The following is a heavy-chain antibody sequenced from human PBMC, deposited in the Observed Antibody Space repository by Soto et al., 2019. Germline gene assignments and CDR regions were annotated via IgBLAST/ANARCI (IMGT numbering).Heavy chain of an antibody. D-gene: IGHD4-17*01. CDR1: GGSISSGGYY. V-gene: IGHV4-31*03. Sequence: QVPLQESGPGLVKPSQTLSLTCTVSGGSISSGGYYWSWIRQHPGKGLEWVGFIYYSGSTYYNPSLKSRVTISVDTSKNQFSLKLSSVTAADTAVYYCARSASGTVVFDYWGQGTLVTVSS. J-gene: IGHJ4*02. CDR2: IYYSGST. CDR3: ARSASGTVVFDY.